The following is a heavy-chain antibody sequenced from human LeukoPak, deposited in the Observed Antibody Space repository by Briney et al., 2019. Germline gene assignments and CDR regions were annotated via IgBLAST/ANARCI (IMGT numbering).Heavy chain of an antibody. J-gene: IGHJ2*01. D-gene: IGHD3-10*01. CDR2: ISSSYNYI. Sequence: KTGGSLRLSCAGSGFTFSSYSMNWVRQAPGKGLEWVSSISSSYNYIYYADSVKGRFTISRDNAKNSLYLQMNSLRAEDTAVYYCARDRYYGSGSPSPYWYFDLWGRGTLVTVSS. CDR1: GFTFSSYS. V-gene: IGHV3-21*01. CDR3: ARDRYYGSGSPSPYWYFDL.